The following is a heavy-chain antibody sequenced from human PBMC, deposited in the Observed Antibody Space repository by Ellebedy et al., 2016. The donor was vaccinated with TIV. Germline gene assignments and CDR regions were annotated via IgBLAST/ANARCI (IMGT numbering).Heavy chain of an antibody. CDR2: IWYDGSNK. Sequence: GESLKISCAASGFTFSSYGMHWVRQAPGKGLEWVAVIWYDGSNKYYADSVKGRFTISRDNSKNTLYLPMNSLRAEDTAVYYCAREGSDWLIVDGYGMDVWGQGTTVTVSS. V-gene: IGHV3-33*01. D-gene: IGHD3-9*01. CDR3: AREGSDWLIVDGYGMDV. J-gene: IGHJ6*02. CDR1: GFTFSSYG.